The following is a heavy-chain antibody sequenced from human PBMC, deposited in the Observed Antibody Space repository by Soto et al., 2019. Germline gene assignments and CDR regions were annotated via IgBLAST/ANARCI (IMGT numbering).Heavy chain of an antibody. CDR2: ISYDGSNK. D-gene: IGHD2-2*01. CDR1: GFTFSSYG. CDR3: AKDIVVVPAAYDY. V-gene: IGHV3-30*18. J-gene: IGHJ4*02. Sequence: GGSLRLSCAASGFTFSSYGMHWVRQAPGKGLEWVAVISYDGSNKYYADSVKGRFTISRDNSKNTLYLQMNSLRAEDTAVYYCAKDIVVVPAAYDYWGQGTLVTVSS.